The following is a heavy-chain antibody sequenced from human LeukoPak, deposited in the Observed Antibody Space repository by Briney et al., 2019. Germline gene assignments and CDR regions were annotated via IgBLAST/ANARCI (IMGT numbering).Heavy chain of an antibody. J-gene: IGHJ4*02. CDR3: AKSWVRGVINY. V-gene: IGHV3-23*01. CDR1: GFTFSIYG. Sequence: GGSLRLSCAASGFTFSIYGMSWVRPAPGKGLEWVSVIGGGGGSTYYADSVKGRFTISRDNSKNTLYLQMNSLRAEDTAVYYCAKSWVRGVINYWGQGTLVTVSS. D-gene: IGHD3-10*01. CDR2: IGGGGGST.